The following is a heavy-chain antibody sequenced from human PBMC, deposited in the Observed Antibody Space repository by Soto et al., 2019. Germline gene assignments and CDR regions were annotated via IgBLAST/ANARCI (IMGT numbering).Heavy chain of an antibody. CDR2: ISSSSGTI. CDR1: GFTFSSYS. V-gene: IGHV3-48*01. Sequence: GGSLRLSCVPSGFTFSSYSMVWVRQAPGKGLEWVSYISSSSGTIYYADSVKGRFTISRDNARNSLYLQMNSLRAEETAVYYCVRAQGLVWGQGTMVNVSS. D-gene: IGHD3-16*01. CDR3: VRAQGLV. J-gene: IGHJ3*01.